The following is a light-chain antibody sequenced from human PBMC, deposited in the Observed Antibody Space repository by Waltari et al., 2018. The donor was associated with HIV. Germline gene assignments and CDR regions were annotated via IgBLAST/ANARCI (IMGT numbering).Light chain of an antibody. V-gene: IGKV3-20*01. CDR3: QHYGSSVWT. J-gene: IGKJ1*01. CDR1: ESVSISY. CDR2: GAS. Sequence: IVLTQSPGTLSLSPGERADLSCRASESVSISYLAWYQQRPGLAPRLLVYGASSRAAGIPDRFRGSGSGTDFTLIISRLEPEDFAVYYCQHYGSSVWTFGQGTKVEIK.